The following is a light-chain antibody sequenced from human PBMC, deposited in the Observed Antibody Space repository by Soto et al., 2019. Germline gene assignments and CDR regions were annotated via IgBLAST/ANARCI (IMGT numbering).Light chain of an antibody. Sequence: DIQMTQSPSTLSASVGDRVTITGRASEIISSWLAWYQQKPGKAPKLLIYDASSLETGVPSRFSGSGSGEEFTLTISRLQTEDFATYYCQQYRTFGPGPKVDIK. V-gene: IGKV1-5*01. J-gene: IGKJ1*01. CDR1: EIISSW. CDR2: DAS. CDR3: QQYRT.